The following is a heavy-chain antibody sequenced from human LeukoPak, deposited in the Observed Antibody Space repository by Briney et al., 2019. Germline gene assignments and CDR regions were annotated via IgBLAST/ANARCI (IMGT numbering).Heavy chain of an antibody. CDR3: AKRGVVIRVILVGFHKEAYYFDS. CDR1: GITLSNYG. Sequence: GGSLRLSCAVTGITLSNYGMSWVRQAPGKGLEWVAGIGDSGGRTNYADSVKGRFTISRDNPKNTLYLQMNSLRAEDTAVYFCAKRGVVIRVILVGFHKEAYYFDSWGQGALVTVSS. J-gene: IGHJ4*02. CDR2: IGDSGGRT. V-gene: IGHV3-23*01. D-gene: IGHD3-22*01.